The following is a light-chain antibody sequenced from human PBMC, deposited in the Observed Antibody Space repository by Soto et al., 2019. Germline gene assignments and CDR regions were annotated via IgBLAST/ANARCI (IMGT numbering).Light chain of an antibody. J-gene: IGKJ4*01. CDR1: QSVSSY. Sequence: EIVLTQSPATLSLSPGERATLSCRASQSVSSYLAWYQQKPGQAPRLLIYGASSRATGTPDRFSGSGSGTDFTLTINGLEPEDCAVYYCQQYASSPLTFGGGTKVEIK. CDR2: GAS. CDR3: QQYASSPLT. V-gene: IGKV3-20*01.